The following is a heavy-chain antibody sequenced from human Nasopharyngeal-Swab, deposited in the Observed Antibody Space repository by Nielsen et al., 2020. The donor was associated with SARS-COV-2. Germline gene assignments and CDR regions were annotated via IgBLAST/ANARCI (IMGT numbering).Heavy chain of an antibody. V-gene: IGHV3-53*04. CDR2: IYSGGST. CDR1: GFTVSSNY. J-gene: IGHJ4*02. Sequence: GESLKISCAASGFTVSSNYMSWVRRAPGKGLEWVSVIYSGGSTYYADSVKGRFTISRHNSKNTLYLQMNSLRAEDTAVYYCARDLDSGSYPYWGQGTLVTVSS. CDR3: ARDLDSGSYPY. D-gene: IGHD1-26*01.